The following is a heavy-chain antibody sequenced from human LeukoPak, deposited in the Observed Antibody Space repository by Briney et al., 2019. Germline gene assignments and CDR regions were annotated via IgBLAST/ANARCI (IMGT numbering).Heavy chain of an antibody. CDR2: ISGSDGST. CDR1: GFTFSSYG. V-gene: IGHV3-23*01. D-gene: IGHD1-1*01. J-gene: IGHJ4*02. CDR3: AREAPSSWIPLDY. Sequence: GGSLRLSCAAFGFTFSSYGMSWVRQAPGKGLEWVSAISGSDGSTYYADSVKGRFTISRDNSKNTLYLQMNSLRAEDTAVYYCAREAPSSWIPLDYWGQGTLVTVSS.